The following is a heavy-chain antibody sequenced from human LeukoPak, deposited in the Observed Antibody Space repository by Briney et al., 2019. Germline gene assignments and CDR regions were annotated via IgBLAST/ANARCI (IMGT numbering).Heavy chain of an antibody. J-gene: IGHJ4*02. V-gene: IGHV1-69*01. CDR3: ARDWGRNTATDGD. D-gene: IGHD5-18*01. Sequence: SVKVSCKASGGTFSSYAISWVRQAPGQGLEWMGGIIPIFGTASYAQKFQGRVTITADESTSTAYMELSSLRSEDTAVYYCARDWGRNTATDGDWGQGTLVTVSS. CDR2: IIPIFGTA. CDR1: GGTFSSYA.